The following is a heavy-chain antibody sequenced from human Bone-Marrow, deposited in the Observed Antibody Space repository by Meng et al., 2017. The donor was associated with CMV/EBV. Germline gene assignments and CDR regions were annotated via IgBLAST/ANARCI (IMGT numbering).Heavy chain of an antibody. CDR3: EGGDSY. CDR1: GFTFNNYG. Sequence: GGSLRLSCAASGFTFNNYGMHWVRQAPGKGLEWVAFIRYDGSNKYYADSVKGRFTISRDNAQNSLYLQMNSLRGDDTAVYYCEGGDSYWGQGTLVTVSS. D-gene: IGHD3-16*01. V-gene: IGHV3-30*02. CDR2: IRYDGSNK. J-gene: IGHJ4*02.